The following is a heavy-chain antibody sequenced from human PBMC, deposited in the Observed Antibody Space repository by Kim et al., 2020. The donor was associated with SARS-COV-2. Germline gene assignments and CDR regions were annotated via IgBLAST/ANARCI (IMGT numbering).Heavy chain of an antibody. CDR3: ARGYSSSSPFYYYYYGMDV. D-gene: IGHD6-6*01. J-gene: IGHJ6*02. V-gene: IGHV4-39*01. Sequence: SRVTISVDTSKNQFSLKLSSVTAADTAVYYCARGYSSSSPFYYYYYGMDVWGQGTTVTVSS.